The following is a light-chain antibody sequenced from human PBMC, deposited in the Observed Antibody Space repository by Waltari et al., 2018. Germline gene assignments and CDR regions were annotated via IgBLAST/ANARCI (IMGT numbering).Light chain of an antibody. Sequence: EIVLTQSPGTLSLSPGERATLSCRASQSVSSSYLAWYQQKPGQYPRLLIYGASSRATGIPDRFSGSGSGTDFTLTISRLEPEDFAVYYCQQYGSSPPNTFGQGTKLEIK. CDR3: QQYGSSPPNT. V-gene: IGKV3-20*01. CDR1: QSVSSSY. CDR2: GAS. J-gene: IGKJ2*01.